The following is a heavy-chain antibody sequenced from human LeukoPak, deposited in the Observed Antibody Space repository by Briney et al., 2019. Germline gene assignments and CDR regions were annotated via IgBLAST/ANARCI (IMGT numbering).Heavy chain of an antibody. J-gene: IGHJ3*02. CDR3: ARGTTEARIEGGAFDI. CDR1: GYTFTSYG. Sequence: SVKVSCKASGYTFTSYGISWVRQAPGQGLEWMGGIIPIFGTANYAQKFQGRVTITADESTSTAYMELSSLRSEDTAVYYCARGTTEARIEGGAFDIWGQGTMVTVSS. D-gene: IGHD1-1*01. V-gene: IGHV1-69*13. CDR2: IIPIFGTA.